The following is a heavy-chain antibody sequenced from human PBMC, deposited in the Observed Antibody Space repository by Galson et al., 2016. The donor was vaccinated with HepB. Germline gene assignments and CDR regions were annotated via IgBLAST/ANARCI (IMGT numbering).Heavy chain of an antibody. Sequence: SLRLSCAASAFTFSTYAMHWVRQAPGKGLEWVAYITNDGGKKYYADSVKGRFTIARDNSKNTLYLQMNSLRTEDTTVYYCAKTPNYYGSGHYYFDFWGQGTLVTVSS. CDR3: AKTPNYYGSGHYYFDF. V-gene: IGHV3-30*18. CDR2: ITNDGGKK. J-gene: IGHJ4*02. D-gene: IGHD3-10*01. CDR1: AFTFSTYA.